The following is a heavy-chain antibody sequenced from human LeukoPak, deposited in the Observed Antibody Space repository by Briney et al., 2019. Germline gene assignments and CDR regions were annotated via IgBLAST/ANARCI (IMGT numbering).Heavy chain of an antibody. CDR3: ARDRHYNYDFWSGYSRWNWFDP. CDR2: FSGSGGST. D-gene: IGHD3-3*01. Sequence: GGTLRLSCAASGFTFSTYGMSWVRQAPGKGLEWVSAFSGSGGSTYYADSVKGRFTISRDNSKNTLYLQMNSLRAEDTAVYYCARDRHYNYDFWSGYSRWNWFDPWGQGTLVTVSS. CDR1: GFTFSTYG. V-gene: IGHV3-23*01. J-gene: IGHJ5*02.